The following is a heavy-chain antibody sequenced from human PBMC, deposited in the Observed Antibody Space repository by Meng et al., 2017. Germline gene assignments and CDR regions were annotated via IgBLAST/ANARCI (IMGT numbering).Heavy chain of an antibody. CDR3: ARGHNDYGDYPNWFDP. V-gene: IGHV4-39*07. Sequence: LRESGQGLVKSSETLSLTCTVLGGSISSSSYYWGWIRQPPGKGLEWIGSIYYSGSTYYNPSLKSRVTISVDTSKNQFSLKLSSVTAADTAVYYCARGHNDYGDYPNWFDPWGQGTLVTVSS. D-gene: IGHD4-17*01. CDR2: IYYSGST. J-gene: IGHJ5*02. CDR1: GGSISSSSYY.